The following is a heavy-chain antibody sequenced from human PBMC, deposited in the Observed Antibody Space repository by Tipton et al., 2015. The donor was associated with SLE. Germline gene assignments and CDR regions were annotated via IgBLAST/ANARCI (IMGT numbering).Heavy chain of an antibody. CDR2: IYYSGIT. V-gene: IGHV4-59*01. D-gene: IGHD3-9*01. CDR1: GGSISSYY. CDR3: ARDLTRGGGAFDI. J-gene: IGHJ3*02. Sequence: TLSLTCTVSGGSISSYYWSWIRQPPGKGLEWIGYIYYSGITNYNPSLKSRITISIDTSKNQFSLRLSSVTAADTAVYYCARDLTRGGGAFDIWGQGTMVTVSS.